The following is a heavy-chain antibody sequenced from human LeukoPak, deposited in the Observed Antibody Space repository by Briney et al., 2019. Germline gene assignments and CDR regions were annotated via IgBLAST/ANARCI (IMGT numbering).Heavy chain of an antibody. D-gene: IGHD2-2*01. V-gene: IGHV4-34*01. J-gene: IGHJ4*02. CDR2: INHSGST. CDR1: GGSFSGYY. Sequence: SETLSLTCAVYGGSFSGYYWSWIRQPPGKGLEWIGEINHSGSTNYNPSLKSRVTISVGTSKNQFSLKLSSVTAADTAVYYCARHRRYCSSTSCSDSGYGDYWGQGTLVTVSS. CDR3: ARHRRYCSSTSCSDSGYGDY.